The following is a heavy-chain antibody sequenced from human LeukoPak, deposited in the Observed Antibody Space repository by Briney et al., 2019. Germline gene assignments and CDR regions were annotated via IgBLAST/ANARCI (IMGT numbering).Heavy chain of an antibody. CDR3: ARRVVAAAEDTNYFDY. CDR1: GGSISSYY. V-gene: IGHV4-39*01. D-gene: IGHD6-13*01. Sequence: SETLSLTCTVSGGSISSYYWGWIRQPPGKGLEWIGSIYYSGSTYYNPPLKSRVTISVDTSKNQYSLKLSSATAADTAVYYCARRVVAAAEDTNYFDYWGQGTLVTVSS. J-gene: IGHJ4*02. CDR2: IYYSGST.